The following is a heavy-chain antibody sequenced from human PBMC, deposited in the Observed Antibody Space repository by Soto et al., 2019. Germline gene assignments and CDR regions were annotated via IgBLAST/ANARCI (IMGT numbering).Heavy chain of an antibody. D-gene: IGHD2-15*01. Sequence: EVQLVESGGGLVQPGGSLRLSCAASGFTFSSSEMYWVRQAPGKGLEWISYIHPGGQTIFYAESVKGRFTFSRDNAKHSVYLQMNSLRAEDTAVYYCARRGSRWGRGTKVTVSS. V-gene: IGHV3-48*03. J-gene: IGHJ3*01. CDR2: IHPGGQTI. CDR1: GFTFSSSE. CDR3: ARRGSR.